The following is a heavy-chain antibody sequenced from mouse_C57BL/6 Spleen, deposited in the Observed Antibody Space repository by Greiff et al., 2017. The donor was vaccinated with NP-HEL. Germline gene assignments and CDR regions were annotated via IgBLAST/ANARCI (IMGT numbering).Heavy chain of an antibody. Sequence: EVQLVESGEGLVKPGGSLKLSCAASGFTFSSYAMSWVRQTPEKRLEWVAYISSGGDYIYYADTVKGRITISRDNARNTLYLQMSSLKSEDTAMYYCTIDRSGNYGGAMDYWGQGTSVTVSS. CDR3: TIDRSGNYGGAMDY. D-gene: IGHD2-1*01. CDR2: ISSGGDYI. J-gene: IGHJ4*01. V-gene: IGHV5-9-1*02. CDR1: GFTFSSYA.